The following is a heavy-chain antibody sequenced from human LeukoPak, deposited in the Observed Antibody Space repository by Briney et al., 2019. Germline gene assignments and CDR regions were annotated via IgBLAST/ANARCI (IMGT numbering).Heavy chain of an antibody. CDR3: ARLGKRGYSRGGWFDP. D-gene: IGHD5-18*01. J-gene: IGHJ5*02. V-gene: IGHV3-21*01. CDR1: GFTFSSYS. Sequence: SGGSLRLSCAASGFTFSSYSMNWVRQAPGKGLEWVSSISSSSSYIYYADSVKGRFTISSDNAKNSLYLQMNSLRAEDTAVYYCARLGKRGYSRGGWFDPWGQGTLVTVSS. CDR2: ISSSSSYI.